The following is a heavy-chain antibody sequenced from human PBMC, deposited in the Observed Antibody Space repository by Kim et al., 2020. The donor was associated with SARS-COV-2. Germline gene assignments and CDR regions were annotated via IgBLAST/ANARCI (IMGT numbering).Heavy chain of an antibody. CDR1: GYSFSSNW. CDR2: IYPGDSET. V-gene: IGHV5-51*01. J-gene: IGHJ4*02. Sequence: GESLKISCKGSGYSFSSNWIGWVRQMPGKGLEWMGIIYPGDSETRYSPSFQGQVTISADKSISTAYLQWSSLKASDTAMYYCARHKRDLPFDFWAQGTLVIVSS. CDR3: ARHKRDLPFDF.